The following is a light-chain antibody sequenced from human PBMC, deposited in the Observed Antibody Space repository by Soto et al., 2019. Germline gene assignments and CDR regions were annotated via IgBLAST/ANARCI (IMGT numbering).Light chain of an antibody. CDR2: DAS. Sequence: DIQMTQLPATLAASVVDRVTITGRTIQSIISWLASFQQKPGKATKLLIYDASRLESGVPSRFSGSGSGTEFTLTISSLQPDDCATYYCQQYTTLSLAFGQGTTVDIK. V-gene: IGKV1-5*01. CDR1: QSIISW. CDR3: QQYTTLSLA. J-gene: IGKJ1*01.